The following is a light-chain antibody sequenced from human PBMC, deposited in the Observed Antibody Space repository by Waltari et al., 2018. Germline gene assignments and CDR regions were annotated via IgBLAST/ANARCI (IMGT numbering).Light chain of an antibody. CDR1: QSIIYNSNDKNY. CDR2: WAS. J-gene: IGKJ1*01. Sequence: DIVMTQSPDSLAVSLGERATISCKSSQSIIYNSNDKNYWAWYQQKPGQPPKLLIYWASAREAGVPDRFSGSVSGTDFTLTISSLQAEDVAVYYCQQYYSRRTFGQGTKVEIK. CDR3: QQYYSRRT. V-gene: IGKV4-1*01.